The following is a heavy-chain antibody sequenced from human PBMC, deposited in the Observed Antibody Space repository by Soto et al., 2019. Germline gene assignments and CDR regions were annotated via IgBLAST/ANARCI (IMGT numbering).Heavy chain of an antibody. V-gene: IGHV3-30*18. J-gene: IGHJ4*02. D-gene: IGHD6-19*01. CDR2: ISYDGSNK. CDR1: GFTFSSYG. Sequence: GGSLRLSCAASGFTFSSYGMHWVRQAPGKGLEWVAVISYDGSNKYYADSVKGRFTISRDNSKNTLYLQMNSLRAEDTAVYYWAKDPGGQAVALDYWGQGTLVTVSS. CDR3: AKDPGGQAVALDY.